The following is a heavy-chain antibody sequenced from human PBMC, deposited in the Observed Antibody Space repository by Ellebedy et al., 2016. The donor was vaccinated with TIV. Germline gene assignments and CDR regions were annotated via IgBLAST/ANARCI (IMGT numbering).Heavy chain of an antibody. Sequence: SETLSLTXTLSGGSISSGDYYWSWIRQPPGKGLEWIGYIYYSGSTYYNPSLKSRVTISVDTSKNQFSLKLSSVTAADTAVYYCAREGGSYVPYGYYYYGMDVWGQGTTVTVSS. J-gene: IGHJ6*02. V-gene: IGHV4-30-4*01. CDR1: GGSISSGDYY. CDR3: AREGGSYVPYGYYYYGMDV. D-gene: IGHD1-26*01. CDR2: IYYSGST.